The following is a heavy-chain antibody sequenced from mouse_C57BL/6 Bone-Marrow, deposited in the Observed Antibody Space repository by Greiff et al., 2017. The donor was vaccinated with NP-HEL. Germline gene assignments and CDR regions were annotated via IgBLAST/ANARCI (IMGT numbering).Heavy chain of an antibody. Sequence: QVQLKESGPGILQPSQTLSLTCSFSGFSLSTSNMGIGWIRQPSGKGLEWLAHIWWNDDKYYNPSLKSRLTISKDTSNNQVFLKITSVDTADTATYYCAQIEPPIRYYYGSSYFFAYWGQGTLVTVSA. D-gene: IGHD1-1*01. CDR1: GFSLSTSNMG. CDR2: IWWNDDK. J-gene: IGHJ3*01. CDR3: AQIEPPIRYYYGSSYFFAY. V-gene: IGHV8-5*01.